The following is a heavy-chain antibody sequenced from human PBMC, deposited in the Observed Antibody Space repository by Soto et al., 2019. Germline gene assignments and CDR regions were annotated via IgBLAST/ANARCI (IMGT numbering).Heavy chain of an antibody. CDR1: GGSISGRSNY. D-gene: IGHD2-15*01. V-gene: IGHV4-39*07. Sequence: PSETLSLTCTVSGGSISGRSNYWGWIRQPPGRGPEWIGSIFYTGGTYYNPSLKSRVSISVDTSRNQFSLKLSSVTAADTAVYYCAAYIVVVPDRFDYWGQGTLVTVSS. J-gene: IGHJ4*02. CDR2: IFYTGGT. CDR3: AAYIVVVPDRFDY.